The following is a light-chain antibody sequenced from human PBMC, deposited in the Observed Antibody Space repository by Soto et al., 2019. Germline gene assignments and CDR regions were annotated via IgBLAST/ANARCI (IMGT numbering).Light chain of an antibody. CDR1: SSDVGGYNY. Sequence: QSVLTQPRSVSGSPGQSVTISCTGTSSDVGGYNYVSWYQQHPGKAPKLMIYDVSKRPSGVPDRFSGSKSGNTASLTISGLQAEDEAAYYCCSYAGSYGVVFGGGTKLTVL. V-gene: IGLV2-11*01. CDR3: CSYAGSYGVV. CDR2: DVS. J-gene: IGLJ2*01.